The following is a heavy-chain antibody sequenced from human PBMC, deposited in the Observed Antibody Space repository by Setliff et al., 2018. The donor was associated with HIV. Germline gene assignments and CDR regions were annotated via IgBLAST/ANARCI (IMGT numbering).Heavy chain of an antibody. CDR2: IYHSGRT. J-gene: IGHJ4*02. V-gene: IGHV4-39*07. D-gene: IGHD3-10*01. Sequence: PSETLSLTCTVSGGSISSNSYYWGWIRQPPGKGLEWIGSIYHSGRTYYNPSLKSRVTISVDTSKNQFSLKLSSVTAADTAVYYCARDAYYYGSGIDYWGQGTLVTVSS. CDR1: GGSISSNSYY. CDR3: ARDAYYYGSGIDY.